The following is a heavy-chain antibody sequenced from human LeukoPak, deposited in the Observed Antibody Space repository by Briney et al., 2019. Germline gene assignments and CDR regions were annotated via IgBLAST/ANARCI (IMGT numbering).Heavy chain of an antibody. V-gene: IGHV3-64*01. CDR3: AGGQSRWRRVDY. D-gene: IGHD4-23*01. CDR2: ISSNGGST. Sequence: PGGSLRLSCAASGFTFSSYAMHWVRQAPGKGLEYVSAISSNGGSTYYANSVKGRFTISRDNSKNTLYLQMGSLRAEDMAVYYCAGGQSRWRRVDYWGQGTLVTVSS. CDR1: GFTFSSYA. J-gene: IGHJ4*02.